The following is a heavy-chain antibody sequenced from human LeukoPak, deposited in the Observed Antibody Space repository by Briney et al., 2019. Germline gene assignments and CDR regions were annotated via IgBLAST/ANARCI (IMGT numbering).Heavy chain of an antibody. J-gene: IGHJ3*02. V-gene: IGHV3-48*01. CDR1: GFTFSSYS. D-gene: IGHD6-19*01. CDR3: ARGLNWEQWLVRGGYDAFDI. Sequence: QTGGSLRLSCAASGFTFSSYSMNWVRQAPGKGLEWVSYISSSSSTIYHADSVKGRFTISRDNAKNSLYLQMNSLRAEDTAVYYCARGLNWEQWLVRGGYDAFDIWGQGTMVTVSS. CDR2: ISSSSSTI.